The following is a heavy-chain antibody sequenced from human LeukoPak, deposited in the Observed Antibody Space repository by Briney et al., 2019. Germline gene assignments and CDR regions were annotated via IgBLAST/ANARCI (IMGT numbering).Heavy chain of an antibody. D-gene: IGHD5-12*01. CDR3: GRVGYGGYGIVDY. J-gene: IGHJ4*02. CDR2: IYASGST. V-gene: IGHV4-61*02. CDR1: GGSISGGNDY. Sequence: SETLSLTCTVSGGSISGGNDYWTWIRQPAGKGLEWIGRIYASGSTIYNHSLKSRVTISLDTSKNQFFMKLTYVTAADTAVYFCGRVGYGGYGIVDYWGQGTLVTDSS.